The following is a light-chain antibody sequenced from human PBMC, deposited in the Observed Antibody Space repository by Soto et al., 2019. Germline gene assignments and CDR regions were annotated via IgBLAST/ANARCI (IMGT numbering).Light chain of an antibody. CDR2: GNS. Sequence: QSVLTQPPSVSGAPGQRVTISCTGSSSNIGAGFDVHWYQHLPGTAPKLLIYGNSNRPSGVPDRFSGSKSGTSASLAITGLQAEDEADYYCQSYDCSLRGVIFGGGTKLTVL. CDR1: SSNIGAGFD. CDR3: QSYDCSLRGVI. J-gene: IGLJ2*01. V-gene: IGLV1-40*01.